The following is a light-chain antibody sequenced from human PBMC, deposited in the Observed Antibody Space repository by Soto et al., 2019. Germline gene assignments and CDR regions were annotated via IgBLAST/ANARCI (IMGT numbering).Light chain of an antibody. CDR3: QQYNSYSSWT. CDR2: DAS. J-gene: IGKJ1*01. V-gene: IGKV1-5*01. Sequence: DIPMTQSPSTLPASVGDRVTIPCRASQSISSWLAWYQQKPGTAPKLLIYDASSLESGGPSRFSGSGSGTEFTLTISSLQPDDFATYYCQQYNSYSSWTFGQGTKVEIK. CDR1: QSISSW.